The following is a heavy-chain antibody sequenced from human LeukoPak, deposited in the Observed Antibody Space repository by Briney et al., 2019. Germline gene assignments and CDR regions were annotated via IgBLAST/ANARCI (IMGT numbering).Heavy chain of an antibody. D-gene: IGHD3-3*01. V-gene: IGHV3-23*01. CDR2: ISGSGGST. Sequence: GGSLRLSCAASGFTFSSYAMSWVRQAPGKGLEWVSAISGSGGSTYYADFVKGRFTISRDNSKNTLYLQMNSLRAEDTAVYHCATPGTVLRFLEWFLWGQGTLVTVSS. CDR1: GFTFSSYA. CDR3: ATPGTVLRFLEWFL. J-gene: IGHJ4*02.